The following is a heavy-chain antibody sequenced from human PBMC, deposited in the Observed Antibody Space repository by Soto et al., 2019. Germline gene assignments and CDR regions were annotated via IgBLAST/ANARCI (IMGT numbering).Heavy chain of an antibody. J-gene: IGHJ4*02. D-gene: IGHD3-3*01. CDR1: GFSLTTSGVG. CDR2: IYWADDK. Sequence: QITLNESGPTVVRPTETLTLTCRFSGFSLTTSGVGVGWIRQSPGKAPEWLALIYWADDKRYSASLKSRLTITKDTSKNQVVRTVSDLDPTDTATYYCAHRVLRTVFGLVTTTAIYFDFWGQGTPVAVSS. V-gene: IGHV2-5*02. CDR3: AHRVLRTVFGLVTTTAIYFDF.